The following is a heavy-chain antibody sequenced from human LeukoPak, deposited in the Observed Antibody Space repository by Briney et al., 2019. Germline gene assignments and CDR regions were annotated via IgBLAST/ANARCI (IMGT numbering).Heavy chain of an antibody. CDR2: INHSGST. V-gene: IGHV4-34*01. D-gene: IGHD4-23*01. Sequence: SETLSLTCAVYGGSFSGYYWSWIRQPPGKGLEWIGEINHSGSTNYNPSLKSRVTMSVDTSKNQFSLKLSSATAADTAVYYCARDVVTRSRYYYYYYYMDVWGKGTTVTVSS. CDR1: GGSFSGYY. J-gene: IGHJ6*03. CDR3: ARDVVTRSRYYYYYYYMDV.